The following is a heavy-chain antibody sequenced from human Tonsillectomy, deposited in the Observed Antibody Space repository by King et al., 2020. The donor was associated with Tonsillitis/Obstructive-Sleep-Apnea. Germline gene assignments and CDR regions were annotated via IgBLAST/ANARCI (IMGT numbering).Heavy chain of an antibody. CDR1: GFTFISYW. V-gene: IGHV3-7*04. CDR3: ARDYCSSTSCYDYYMDV. Sequence: QLVQSGGGLVQPGGSLRLSCAASGFTFISYWMSWVRQAPGKGLEWVANIKQDGSEKYYVDSVKGRFTISRDNAKNSLYLQMNSLRAEDTAVYYCARDYCSSTSCYDYYMDVWGKGTTVTVSS. D-gene: IGHD2-2*01. J-gene: IGHJ6*03. CDR2: IKQDGSEK.